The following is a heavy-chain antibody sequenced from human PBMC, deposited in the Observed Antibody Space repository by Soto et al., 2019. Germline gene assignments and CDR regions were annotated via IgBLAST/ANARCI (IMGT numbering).Heavy chain of an antibody. J-gene: IGHJ6*02. CDR1: GGSISSSSYY. Sequence: PSETLSLTCTVSGGSISSSSYYWGWIRQPPGQGLEWIGSIYYSGSTYYNPSLKSRVTISVDTSKNQFSLKLSSVTAADTAVYYCARQGVQLEHTLSFLLWDYYYGMDVWGQGTTVT. CDR2: IYYSGST. D-gene: IGHD1-1*01. V-gene: IGHV4-39*01. CDR3: ARQGVQLEHTLSFLLWDYYYGMDV.